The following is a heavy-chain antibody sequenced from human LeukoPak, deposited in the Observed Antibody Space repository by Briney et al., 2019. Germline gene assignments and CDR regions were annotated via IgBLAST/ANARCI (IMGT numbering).Heavy chain of an antibody. CDR3: ARDSLHVGSGSLVDYYYYMDV. CDR1: GDSISTSSSY. J-gene: IGHJ6*03. V-gene: IGHV4-39*02. D-gene: IGHD3-10*01. CDR2: IYYSGST. Sequence: PSETLSLTCSVSGDSISTSSSYWGWIRQPPGKGLEWIGSIYYSGSTYYNTSLKSRVTISVDTSKNQFSLKLSSVTAADTAVYHCARDSLHVGSGSLVDYYYYMDVWGKGTTVTVSS.